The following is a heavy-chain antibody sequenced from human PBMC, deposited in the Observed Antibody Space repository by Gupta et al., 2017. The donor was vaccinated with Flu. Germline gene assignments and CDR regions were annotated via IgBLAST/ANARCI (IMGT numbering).Heavy chain of an antibody. CDR1: GFTFSDYY. CDR3: ARENGTTWNVMDV. CDR2: ISNSGGAI. Sequence: QVQLVESGGGLVKPGGSLRLSCAASGFTFSDYYMSWIRQAPGKGLEWISYISNSGGAIYYAASVKGRFTISRENAKNLLHLQLDSPRVEDTAVYYCARENGTTWNVMDVWGRGTTVTVSS. J-gene: IGHJ6*02. D-gene: IGHD1-1*01. V-gene: IGHV3-11*01.